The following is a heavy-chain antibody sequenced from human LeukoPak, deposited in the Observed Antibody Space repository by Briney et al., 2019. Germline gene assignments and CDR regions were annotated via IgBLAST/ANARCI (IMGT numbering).Heavy chain of an antibody. Sequence: ASVKVSCKASGYTFTSYYMHWVRQAPGQGLEWMGIINPSGGSTSYAQKFQGRVTMTRDTSTSTVYMELSSLRSEDTAVYYCARDSGTTDTAMDALYYYYMDVWGKGTTVTVSS. CDR1: GYTFTSYY. CDR2: INPSGGST. D-gene: IGHD5-18*01. J-gene: IGHJ6*03. CDR3: ARDSGTTDTAMDALYYYYMDV. V-gene: IGHV1-46*01.